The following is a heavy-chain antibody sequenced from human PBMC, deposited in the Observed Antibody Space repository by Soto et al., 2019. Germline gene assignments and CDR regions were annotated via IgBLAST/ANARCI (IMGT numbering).Heavy chain of an antibody. J-gene: IGHJ4*02. CDR3: ARQDGDGLYYFDY. V-gene: IGHV5-51*01. CDR2: IYPGDSDT. D-gene: IGHD4-17*01. Sequence: GESLKISCKGSGYNFTIYWIGWVRQMPGKGLEWMGVIYPGDSDTRYSPSFQGRVTISADKSMSTAYLQWSSLTASDTAVYYCARQDGDGLYYFDYWGQGTLVTGSS. CDR1: GYNFTIYW.